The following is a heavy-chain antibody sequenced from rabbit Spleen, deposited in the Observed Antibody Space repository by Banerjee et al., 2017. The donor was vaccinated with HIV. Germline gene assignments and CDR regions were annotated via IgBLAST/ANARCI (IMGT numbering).Heavy chain of an antibody. CDR2: IYGGSSGTT. Sequence: QSLEESGGDLVKPGASLTLTCTASGFSFSSGYYMCWVRQAPGKGLELIACIYGGSSGTTYYASWAKGRFTISKTSSTTVTLQMTSLTAADTATYFCARLYTSDDYLDLWGQGTLVTVS. V-gene: IGHV1S40*01. CDR1: GFSFSSGYY. J-gene: IGHJ3*01. D-gene: IGHD1-1*01. CDR3: ARLYTSDDYLDL.